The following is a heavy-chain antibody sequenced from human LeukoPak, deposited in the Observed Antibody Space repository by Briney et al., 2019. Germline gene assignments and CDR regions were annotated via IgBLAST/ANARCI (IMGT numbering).Heavy chain of an antibody. Sequence: SETLSLTCTVSGGSISSYYWSWIRQPPGKGLEWIGYICYSGSTNYNPSLKSRVTISVDTSKNQFSLKLSSVTAADTAVYYCARHSNYYDSRQYFQHWGQGTLVTVSS. CDR1: GGSISSYY. CDR3: ARHSNYYDSRQYFQH. V-gene: IGHV4-59*08. CDR2: ICYSGST. J-gene: IGHJ1*01. D-gene: IGHD3-22*01.